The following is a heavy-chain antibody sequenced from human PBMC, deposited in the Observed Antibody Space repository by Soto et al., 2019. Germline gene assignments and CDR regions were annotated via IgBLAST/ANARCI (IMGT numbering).Heavy chain of an antibody. CDR1: GGTFSSYT. CDR3: ARFRGSYGMDV. CDR2: IIPILGIT. D-gene: IGHD3-10*01. V-gene: IGHV1-69*02. J-gene: IGHJ6*02. Sequence: QVQLVQSGAEVKKPGSSVKVSCKASGGTFSSYTISWVRQAPGQGLEWMGRIIPILGITNYAQKFQGRVTITADKSTSTAYMELSSLRSEDTAVYYCARFRGSYGMDVWGQGTTVTVSS.